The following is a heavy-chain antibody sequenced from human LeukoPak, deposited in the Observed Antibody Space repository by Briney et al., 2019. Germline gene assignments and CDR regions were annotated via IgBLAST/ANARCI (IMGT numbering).Heavy chain of an antibody. J-gene: IGHJ4*02. D-gene: IGHD2-21*02. CDR2: VYYSGST. CDR3: ARRPDCPSHLDY. Sequence: SETLSLTCTVSGGSFRSYFWSWIRQPPGKGLEWIGYVYYSGSTNYNPSLKSRVTISVDTTKKLFSLKLSSVTAADTAVYCCARRPDCPSHLDYWGQGTLATVSS. V-gene: IGHV4-59*08. CDR1: GGSFRSYF.